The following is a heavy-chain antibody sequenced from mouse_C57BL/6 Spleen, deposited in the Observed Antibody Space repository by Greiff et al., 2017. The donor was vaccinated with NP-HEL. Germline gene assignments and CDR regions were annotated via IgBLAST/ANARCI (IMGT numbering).Heavy chain of an antibody. Sequence: DVKLVESGPGLVKPSQSLSLTCSVTGYSITSGYYWNWIRQSPGNKLEWMGYISYDGSNNYNPSLKNRISITRDTSKHQFFLKLNSVTTEDTATYYCARDDYDGFDYWGQGTTLTVSS. J-gene: IGHJ2*01. V-gene: IGHV3-6*01. CDR3: ARDDYDGFDY. CDR1: GYSITSGYY. D-gene: IGHD2-4*01. CDR2: ISYDGSN.